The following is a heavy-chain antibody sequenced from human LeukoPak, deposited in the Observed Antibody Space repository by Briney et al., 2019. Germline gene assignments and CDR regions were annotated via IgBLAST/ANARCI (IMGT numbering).Heavy chain of an antibody. D-gene: IGHD6-19*01. J-gene: IGHJ4*02. V-gene: IGHV1-18*01. CDR3: ARSLYSSGWSDY. CDR2: ISGYNGNT. Sequence: ASVKVSCKASGYTFPSYGISWVRQAPGQGLEWMGWISGYNGNTNYAQKLQGRVTMTTDTSTSTAYMELRSLRSDDTAVYYCARSLYSSGWSDYWGQGTQITVSS. CDR1: GYTFPSYG.